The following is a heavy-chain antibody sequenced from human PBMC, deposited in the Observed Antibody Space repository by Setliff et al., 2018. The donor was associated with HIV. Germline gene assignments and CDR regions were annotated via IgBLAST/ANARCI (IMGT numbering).Heavy chain of an antibody. CDR1: GGSISSGTYY. J-gene: IGHJ3*02. CDR3: AGDYIGPDALDI. Sequence: SETLSLTCTVAGGSISSGTYYWSWIRQPPGKGLEWIGYMFSGGTTKYNPSLESRVTISVDSSRNQFSLRLSSVTTADTAVYYCAGDYIGPDALDIWGQGTMVTVSS. CDR2: MFSGGTT. V-gene: IGHV4-61*01.